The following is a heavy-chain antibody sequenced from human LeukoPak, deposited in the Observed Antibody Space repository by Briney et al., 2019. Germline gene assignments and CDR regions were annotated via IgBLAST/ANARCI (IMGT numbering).Heavy chain of an antibody. J-gene: IGHJ4*02. D-gene: IGHD3-22*01. Sequence: GESLKISCAASGFNFRSYWMQWVRQVPGKGPVWVARINSDDTDTYADSVKGRFTISRDNANNMLYLQMNSLKADDTAVYYCTRDAGHCHSSGCWKPSDYWGQGALVTVSS. V-gene: IGHV3-74*01. CDR2: INSDDTDT. CDR3: TRDAGHCHSSGCWKPSDY. CDR1: GFNFRSYW.